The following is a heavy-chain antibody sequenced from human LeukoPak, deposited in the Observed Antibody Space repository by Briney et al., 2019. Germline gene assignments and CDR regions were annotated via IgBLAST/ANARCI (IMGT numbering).Heavy chain of an antibody. V-gene: IGHV3-21*04. CDR3: ARDRSYGSFDF. J-gene: IGHJ4*02. D-gene: IGHD5-18*01. CDR2: ISSGSSYI. CDR1: GFTFSTYS. Sequence: PGGSLRLSCAASGFTFSTYSMNWVRQAPGKGLEWVSSISSGSSYIYYADSVMGRFTISRDNAKNALYLQMNSLTVEDTALYHCARDRSYGSFDFWGQGTLVTVSS.